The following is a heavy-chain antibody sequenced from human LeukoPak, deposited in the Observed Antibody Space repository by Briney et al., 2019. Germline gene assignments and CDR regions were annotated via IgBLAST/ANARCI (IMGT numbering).Heavy chain of an antibody. V-gene: IGHV1-69*05. CDR2: IIPIFGTA. J-gene: IGHJ4*02. Sequence: SVKVSCKASGGTFSSYAISWVRQAPGQGLEWMGGIIPIFGTANYAQKFQGRVTITTDESTSTAYMELSSLRSEDTAVYYCASSRRYYDSSGLYWGQGTLVTVSS. D-gene: IGHD3-22*01. CDR3: ASSRRYYDSSGLY. CDR1: GGTFSSYA.